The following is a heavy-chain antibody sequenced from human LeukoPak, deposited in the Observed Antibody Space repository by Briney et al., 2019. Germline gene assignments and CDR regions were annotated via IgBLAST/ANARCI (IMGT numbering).Heavy chain of an antibody. J-gene: IGHJ6*03. CDR2: ISSSGSTI. CDR3: AKVASAIVTYYYMDV. D-gene: IGHD5-18*01. V-gene: IGHV3-48*03. CDR1: GFTFSSYE. Sequence: PGGSLRLSCAASGFTFSSYEMNWVRQAPGKGLEWVSYISSSGSTIYYADSVKGRFTISRDNAKNSLYLQLNSLRAEDTAVYYCAKVASAIVTYYYMDVWGKGTTVTISS.